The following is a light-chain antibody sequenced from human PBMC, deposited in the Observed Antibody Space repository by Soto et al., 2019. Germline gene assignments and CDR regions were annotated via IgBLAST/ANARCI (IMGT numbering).Light chain of an antibody. J-gene: IGKJ4*01. CDR2: AAS. CDR1: QSISNY. Sequence: DIQMTQSPSSLSASVGDRVTITCRASQSISNYLSWYQHKPGIAPKLLIYAASTLQSEVPSRFSGSGSGTDFTLTISSLQFEDFATYYCLQGYTTPPLTFGGGTKVEIK. V-gene: IGKV1-39*01. CDR3: LQGYTTPPLT.